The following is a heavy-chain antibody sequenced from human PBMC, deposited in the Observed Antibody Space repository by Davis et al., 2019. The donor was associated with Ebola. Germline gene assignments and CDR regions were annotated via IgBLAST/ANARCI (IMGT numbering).Heavy chain of an antibody. Sequence: GGSLRLSCAASGFTFSNAWMSWVRQAPGKGLEWVGRIKSKTDGGTTDYAAPVKGRFTISRDDSKNTLYLQMNSLKTEDTAVYYCTTPMTTVTTEGYYYYYGMDVWGQGTTVTVSS. V-gene: IGHV3-15*01. CDR3: TTPMTTVTTEGYYYYYGMDV. CDR2: IKSKTDGGTT. J-gene: IGHJ6*02. D-gene: IGHD4-17*01. CDR1: GFTFSNAW.